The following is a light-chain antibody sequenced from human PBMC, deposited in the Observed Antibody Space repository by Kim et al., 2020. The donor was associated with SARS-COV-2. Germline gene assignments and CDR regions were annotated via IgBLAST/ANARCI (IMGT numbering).Light chain of an antibody. V-gene: IGKV3-20*01. CDR1: ERVGNNY. CDR3: QQHDSSPLFT. J-gene: IGKJ3*01. Sequence: PGGEATTTCCADERVGNNYLAWYQQKPGQAPRLLIYGASSRATGIPDRFSGSGSGTDFTLTISRLEPEDFAVYYCQQHDSSPLFTFGPGTKVDIK. CDR2: GAS.